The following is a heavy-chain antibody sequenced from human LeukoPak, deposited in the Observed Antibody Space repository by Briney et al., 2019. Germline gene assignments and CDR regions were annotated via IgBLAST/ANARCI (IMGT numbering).Heavy chain of an antibody. J-gene: IGHJ6*02. CDR3: ARDPVYYYGSGSYSTRPHYYGMDV. CDR1: GGTFSSYA. Sequence: GASVKVSCKASGGTFSSYAISWVRQAPGQGLEWMGGIIPIFDTANYAQKFQGRVTITADESTSTAYMELSSLRSEDTAVYYCARDPVYYYGSGSYSTRPHYYGMDVWGQGTTVTVSS. CDR2: IIPIFDTA. D-gene: IGHD3-10*01. V-gene: IGHV1-69*13.